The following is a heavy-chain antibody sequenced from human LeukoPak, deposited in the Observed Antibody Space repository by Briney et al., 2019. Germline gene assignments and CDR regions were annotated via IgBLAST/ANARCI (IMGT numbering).Heavy chain of an antibody. CDR2: IYSSGGT. J-gene: IGHJ3*02. D-gene: IGHD1-26*01. CDR3: ARGRDPGGFDI. V-gene: IGHV3-53*01. Sequence: GGSLRLSCAASGFTVSSTYMTWVRQAPGKGLEWVSVIYSSGGTYYADSVKGRFTISRDNSKNTLYLQMNSLRAEDTAVYYCARGRDPGGFDIWGQGTMVTVSS. CDR1: GFTVSSTY.